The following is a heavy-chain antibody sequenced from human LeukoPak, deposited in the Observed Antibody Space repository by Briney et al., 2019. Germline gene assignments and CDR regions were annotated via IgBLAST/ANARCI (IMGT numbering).Heavy chain of an antibody. V-gene: IGHV4-61*08. D-gene: IGHD2-8*01. J-gene: IGHJ6*02. CDR1: GGSISSGDYY. CDR3: ARDRKGYCTNGVCYTGYYYGMDV. CDR2: IYYSGST. Sequence: SETLSLTCTVSGGSISSGDYYWSWIRQPPGKGLEWIGYIYYSGSTNYNPSLKSRVTISVDTSKNQFSLKLSSVTAADTAVYYCARDRKGYCTNGVCYTGYYYGMDVWGQGTTVTVSS.